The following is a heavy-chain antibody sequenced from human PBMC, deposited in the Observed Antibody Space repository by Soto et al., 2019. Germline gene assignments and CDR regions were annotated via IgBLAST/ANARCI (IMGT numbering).Heavy chain of an antibody. D-gene: IGHD6-13*01. J-gene: IGHJ4*02. V-gene: IGHV4-34*01. Sequence: QVQLQQWGAGLLKPSETLSLTCGVYGGSFSGYYCNWIRQPPGKGLEWIGEINPSGGTNYNPSLKSRVHISADTSKNQFSLKLSSVTAADTAVYYCATVRASRGQRDLDFWGQGTLVTVSS. CDR1: GGSFSGYY. CDR2: INPSGGT. CDR3: ATVRASRGQRDLDF.